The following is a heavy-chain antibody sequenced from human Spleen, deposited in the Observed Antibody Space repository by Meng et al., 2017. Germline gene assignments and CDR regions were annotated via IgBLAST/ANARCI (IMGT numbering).Heavy chain of an antibody. CDR2: ISSSSSYI. V-gene: IGHV3-21*01. CDR1: GFTFSSYS. J-gene: IGHJ4*02. Sequence: GSLRLSCAASGFTFSSYSMNWVRQAPGKGLEWVSSISSSSSYIYYADSVKGRFTISRDNAKNSLYLQMNSLRAEDTAVYYCARDNGDGYNSSPDYWGQGTLVTVSS. CDR3: ARDNGDGYNSSPDY. D-gene: IGHD5-24*01.